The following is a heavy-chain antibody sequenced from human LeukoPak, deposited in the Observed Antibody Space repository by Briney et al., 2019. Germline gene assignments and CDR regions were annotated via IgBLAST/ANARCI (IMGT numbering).Heavy chain of an antibody. V-gene: IGHV3-73*01. Sequence: GGSLRLSCAASGFTFGGSAMHWVRQASGKGLEWVGRIRSKANGYATAYAASVKGRFTISRDDSKNTAYLQMNSLKTEDTAVYYCTRLGFRADSNYYDYWGQGTLVTVSS. CDR3: TRLGFRADSNYYDY. CDR2: IRSKANGYAT. J-gene: IGHJ4*02. CDR1: GFTFGGSA. D-gene: IGHD4-11*01.